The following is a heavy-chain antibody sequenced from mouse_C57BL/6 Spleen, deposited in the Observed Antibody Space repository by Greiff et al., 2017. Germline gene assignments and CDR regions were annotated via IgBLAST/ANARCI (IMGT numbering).Heavy chain of an antibody. CDR2: IDPSDSYT. D-gene: IGHD4-1*01. Sequence: QVQLKQPGAELVKPGASVKLSCKASGYTFTSYWMQWVKQRPGQGLEWIGEIDPSDSYTNYNQKFKGKATLTVDTSSSTAYMQLSSLTSEDSAVYYCARESTGTEGDYWGQGTTLTVSS. CDR3: ARESTGTEGDY. J-gene: IGHJ2*01. CDR1: GYTFTSYW. V-gene: IGHV1-50*01.